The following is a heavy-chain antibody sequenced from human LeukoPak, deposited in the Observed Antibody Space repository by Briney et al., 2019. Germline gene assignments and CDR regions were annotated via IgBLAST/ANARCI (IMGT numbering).Heavy chain of an antibody. Sequence: GGSLRLSCAASGFTFSNYDMHWVRQAAGKGLEWVSGIDTAGDTYYPASVKGRFTISRENAKSSLYLQINSLSAGDTAVYYCASSPAYSSSWYAIDNWGQGTLVTVSS. V-gene: IGHV3-13*01. D-gene: IGHD6-13*01. CDR1: GFTFSNYD. J-gene: IGHJ4*02. CDR2: IDTAGDT. CDR3: ASSPAYSSSWYAIDN.